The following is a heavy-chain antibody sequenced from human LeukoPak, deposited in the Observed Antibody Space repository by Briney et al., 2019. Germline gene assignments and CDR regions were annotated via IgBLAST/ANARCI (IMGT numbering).Heavy chain of an antibody. V-gene: IGHV3-23*01. CDR2: IGGGDLNT. CDR1: GFTFSSYA. CDR3: AKGTGTGSQWFDY. Sequence: SGGSLRLSCAASGFTFSSYAMAWVRQAPGKGLEWVSAIGGGDLNTHYADSVKGRFIISRDNSKNTLYLQMNSLRAEDTAVYYCAKGTGTGSQWFDYWGQGTLVTVSS. J-gene: IGHJ4*02. D-gene: IGHD1-14*01.